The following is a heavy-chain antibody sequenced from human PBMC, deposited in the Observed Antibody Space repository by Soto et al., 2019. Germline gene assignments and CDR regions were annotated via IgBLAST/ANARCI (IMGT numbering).Heavy chain of an antibody. CDR1: GGSISSSSYY. J-gene: IGHJ4*02. D-gene: IGHD2-2*01. CDR3: ARLGCSSTSCSDH. Sequence: PSETLSLTCPVSGGSISSSSYYWGWIRQPPGKGLGWIGSIYYSGSTYYNPSLKSRVTISVDTSKNQFSLKLSSVTAADTAVYYCARLGCSSTSCSDHWGQGTLVTVSS. CDR2: IYYSGST. V-gene: IGHV4-39*01.